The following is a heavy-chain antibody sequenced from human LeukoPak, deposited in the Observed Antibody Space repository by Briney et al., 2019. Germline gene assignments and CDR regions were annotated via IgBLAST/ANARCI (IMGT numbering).Heavy chain of an antibody. J-gene: IGHJ3*02. V-gene: IGHV3-7*03. CDR3: ATFRSLGT. CDR1: GFTFNNYW. CDR2: IKPGGNEK. Sequence: PGGSLRLSCAASGFTFNNYWMTWVRQGPGKGLEWVANIKPGGNEKYYVDSVKGRFTISRDNVKNSLYLQMNSLRAEDTAIYYCATFRSLGTWGEGTMVTVSP.